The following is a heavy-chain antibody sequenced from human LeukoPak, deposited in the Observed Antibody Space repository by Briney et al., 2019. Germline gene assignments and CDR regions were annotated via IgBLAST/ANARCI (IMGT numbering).Heavy chain of an antibody. CDR1: GYTFTSYD. Sequence: ASVKVSCKASGYTFTSYDINWVRQATGQGLEWMGWVNPNSGHTGFAQKFQGRVSMTRDTSIGTAYMELSSLRSEDTAIYYCARGRGGTIIRGYLDSWGQGTLVSVSS. CDR2: VNPNSGHT. D-gene: IGHD3-10*01. J-gene: IGHJ4*02. V-gene: IGHV1-8*01. CDR3: ARGRGGTIIRGYLDS.